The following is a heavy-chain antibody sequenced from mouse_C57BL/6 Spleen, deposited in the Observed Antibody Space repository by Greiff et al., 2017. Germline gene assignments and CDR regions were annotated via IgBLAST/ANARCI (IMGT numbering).Heavy chain of an antibody. CDR3: AREGYYDYFAY. CDR2: INPGSGGT. CDR1: GYAFTNYL. D-gene: IGHD2-4*01. Sequence: VQLQQSGAELVRPGTSVKVSCKASGYAFTNYLIEWVKQRPGQGLEWIGVINPGSGGTNYNEKFKGKATLTADKSSSTAYMQLSSLTSEDSAVYVCAREGYYDYFAYWGQGTLVTVSA. V-gene: IGHV1-54*01. J-gene: IGHJ3*01.